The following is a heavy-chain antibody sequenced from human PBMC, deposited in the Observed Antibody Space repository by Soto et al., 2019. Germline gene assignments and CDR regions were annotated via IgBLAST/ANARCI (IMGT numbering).Heavy chain of an antibody. CDR2: ISADGSSR. D-gene: IGHD4-4*01. CDR1: GFTFSSYW. CDR3: ARGTVGLSDY. J-gene: IGHJ4*02. V-gene: IGHV3-74*01. Sequence: GGSLRLSCAASGFTFSSYWMHWVRQGPGKGLVWVSRISADGSSRTHADPVKGRFTISRDNAKNTLYLQMDSLRAEDTAVYYCARGTVGLSDYWGQGTLVTVSS.